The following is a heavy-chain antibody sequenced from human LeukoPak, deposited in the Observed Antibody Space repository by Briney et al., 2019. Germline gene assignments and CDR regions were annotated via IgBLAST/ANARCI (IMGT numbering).Heavy chain of an antibody. CDR3: ARDGSTVTTKHVDY. V-gene: IGHV1-69*05. Sequence: SVKVSCKASGGTFSSYAISWVRQATGQGLEWMGRIIPIFGTANYAQKFQGRVTITTDESTSTAYMGLSSLRSEDTAVYYCARDGSTVTTKHVDYWGQGTLVTVSS. J-gene: IGHJ4*02. D-gene: IGHD4-11*01. CDR2: IIPIFGTA. CDR1: GGTFSSYA.